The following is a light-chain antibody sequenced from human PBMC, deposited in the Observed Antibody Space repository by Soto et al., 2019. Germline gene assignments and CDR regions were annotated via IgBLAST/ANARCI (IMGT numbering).Light chain of an antibody. Sequence: QSVLTQPPSASGTPGQTVTISCSGSSSNIGSNTVNWYQQLPGTAPDRLIFSNSQRPSGGPDRGSGSRSGTSASLPITGVQSEDEAEYYCAAWDDDLNALVFGGGTKLTVL. CDR1: SSNIGSNT. CDR3: AAWDDDLNALV. CDR2: SNS. J-gene: IGLJ2*01. V-gene: IGLV1-44*01.